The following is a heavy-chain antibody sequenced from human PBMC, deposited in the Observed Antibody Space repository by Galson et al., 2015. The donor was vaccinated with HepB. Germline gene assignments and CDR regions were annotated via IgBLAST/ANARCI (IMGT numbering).Heavy chain of an antibody. Sequence: SVKVSCKASGGTFSSYAISWVRQTPGQGLEWMGGIIPIFGTANYAQKFQGRVTIIADESTSTAYMELSSLRSEDTAVYYCARGGGYCSSTSCYDNWFDPWGQGTLVTVSS. CDR1: GGTFSSYA. CDR3: ARGGGYCSSTSCYDNWFDP. CDR2: IIPIFGTA. V-gene: IGHV1-69*13. J-gene: IGHJ5*02. D-gene: IGHD2-2*01.